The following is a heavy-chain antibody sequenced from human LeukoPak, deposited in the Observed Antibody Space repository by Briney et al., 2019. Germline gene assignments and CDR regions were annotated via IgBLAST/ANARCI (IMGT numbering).Heavy chain of an antibody. V-gene: IGHV4-34*01. CDR2: INHSGST. D-gene: IGHD6-13*01. CDR3: ARTYSSSAGYWFDP. CDR1: GGSFSGYY. Sequence: PSETLSLTCAVYGGSFSGYYWSWIRQPPGKGLEWIGEINHSGSTNYNPSLKSRVTISVDTSKNQFSLKLSSVTAADTAVYYCARTYSSSAGYWFDPWGLGTLVTVSS. J-gene: IGHJ5*02.